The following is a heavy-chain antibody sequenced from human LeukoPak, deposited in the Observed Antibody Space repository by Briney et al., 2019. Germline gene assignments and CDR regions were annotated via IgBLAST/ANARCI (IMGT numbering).Heavy chain of an antibody. CDR1: GFTFSSYS. D-gene: IGHD2-15*01. J-gene: IGHJ6*02. CDR2: IGSSSSYI. V-gene: IGHV3-21*01. Sequence: GGSLRLSCAASGFTFSSYSMNWVRQAPGKGLEWVSSIGSSSSYIYYADSVKGRFTISRDNAKNSLYLQMNSLRAEDTAVYYCASLGSCSGGSCYARFYYYYYGMDVWGQGTTVTVSS. CDR3: ASLGSCSGGSCYARFYYYYYGMDV.